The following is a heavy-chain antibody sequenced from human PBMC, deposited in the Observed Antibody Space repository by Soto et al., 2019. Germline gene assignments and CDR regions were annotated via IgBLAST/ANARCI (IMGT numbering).Heavy chain of an antibody. J-gene: IGHJ3*02. CDR3: ARGGGGFAFDI. CDR2: ISYDGSNK. CDR1: GFTFSSYA. D-gene: IGHD1-26*01. V-gene: IGHV3-30-3*01. Sequence: QVQLVESGGGVVQPGRSLRLSCAASGFTFSSYAMHWVRQAPGKGLEWVAVISYDGSNKYYADSVKGRVTISRDNSKNRLYRQMNSMRAEDTAVYYCARGGGGFAFDIWGQGTMVTVSS.